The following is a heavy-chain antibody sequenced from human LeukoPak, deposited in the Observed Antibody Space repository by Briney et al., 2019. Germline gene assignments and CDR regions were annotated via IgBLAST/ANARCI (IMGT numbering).Heavy chain of an antibody. CDR1: GGSISSYY. CDR2: IYHSGST. J-gene: IGHJ4*02. V-gene: IGHV4-59*06. Sequence: PSETLSLTCTVSGGSISSYYWSWIRQPAGKGLEWIGYIYHSGSTYYNPSLKSRVTISVDTSKNQFSLKLSSVTAADTAVYYCARGPLRIAAAGSFDYWGQGTLVTVSS. CDR3: ARGPLRIAAAGSFDY. D-gene: IGHD6-13*01.